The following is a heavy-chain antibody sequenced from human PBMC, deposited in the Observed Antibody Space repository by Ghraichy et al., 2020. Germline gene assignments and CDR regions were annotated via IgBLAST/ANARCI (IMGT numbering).Heavy chain of an antibody. CDR1: GFTFSNYN. CDR3: ASQPAAIIY. CDR2: ISTTSTAI. D-gene: IGHD2-2*01. J-gene: IGHJ4*02. Sequence: LSLTCAASGFTFSNYNMNWVRQAPGKGLEWVSYISTTSTAIYYADYVKGRFTISRDNAKNSLYLQMNSLRDEDTAVYYCASQPAAIIYWGQGTLVTVSS. V-gene: IGHV3-48*02.